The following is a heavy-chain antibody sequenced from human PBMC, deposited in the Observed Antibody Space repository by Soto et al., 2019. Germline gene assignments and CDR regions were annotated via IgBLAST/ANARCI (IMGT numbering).Heavy chain of an antibody. V-gene: IGHV3-23*01. D-gene: IGHD3-16*01. J-gene: IGHJ5*02. Sequence: EVQLLESGGGLVQPGGSLRLSCAASGFTFSSYAMRWVRQAPGKGLEWVSVISGSGDSTYYADSVKGRFTISRDNSKNTLYLQMNSLRAEDTAVYYCARRGSGGWFDPWGQGTLVTVSS. CDR1: GFTFSSYA. CDR3: ARRGSGGWFDP. CDR2: ISGSGDST.